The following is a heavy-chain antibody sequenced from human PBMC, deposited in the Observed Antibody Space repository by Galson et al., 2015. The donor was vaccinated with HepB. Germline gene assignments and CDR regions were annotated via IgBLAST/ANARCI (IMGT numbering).Heavy chain of an antibody. V-gene: IGHV1-18*04. D-gene: IGHD6-13*01. CDR2: ISAYNGNT. Sequence: SVKVSCKASGYTFTSYGISWVRQAPGQGLEWMGWISAYNGNTNYAQKLQGRVTMTTDTSTSTAYMELRSLRSDDTAVYYCAREGIAAPKAYYYYYYGMDVWGQGTTVTVSS. CDR1: GYTFTSYG. CDR3: AREGIAAPKAYYYYYYGMDV. J-gene: IGHJ6*02.